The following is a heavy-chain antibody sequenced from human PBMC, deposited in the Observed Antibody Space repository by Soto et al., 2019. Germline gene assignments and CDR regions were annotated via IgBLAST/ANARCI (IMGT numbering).Heavy chain of an antibody. CDR2: IFSNDEK. V-gene: IGHV2-26*01. Sequence: QVTLKESGPVLVKPTETLTLTCTVSGFSLSNARMGVSWIRQPPGKALEWLAHIFSNDEKSYSTSLKSSLTISKDTSKRQVVLTMTNMDPVDTATYYCARHGRGVGARPLDYWGQGTLVTVSS. CDR1: GFSLSNARMG. J-gene: IGHJ4*02. CDR3: ARHGRGVGARPLDY. D-gene: IGHD1-26*01.